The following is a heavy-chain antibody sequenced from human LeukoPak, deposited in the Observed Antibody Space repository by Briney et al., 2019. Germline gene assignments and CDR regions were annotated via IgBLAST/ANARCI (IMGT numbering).Heavy chain of an antibody. V-gene: IGHV1-69*13. J-gene: IGHJ4*02. Sequence: RASVKVSCKASGGTFSSYAISWVRQAHGQGLEWMGGIIPIFGTANYAQKFQGRVTITADESTSTAYMELSSLGSEDTAVYYCAQKQYCSSTSCYRYFDYWGQRTLVTVSS. CDR3: AQKQYCSSTSCYRYFDY. CDR2: IIPIFGTA. D-gene: IGHD2-2*01. CDR1: GGTFSSYA.